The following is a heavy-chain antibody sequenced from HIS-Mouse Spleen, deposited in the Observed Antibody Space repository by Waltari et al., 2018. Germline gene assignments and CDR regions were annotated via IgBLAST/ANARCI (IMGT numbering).Heavy chain of an antibody. CDR1: GGSISSYY. J-gene: IGHJ2*01. Sequence: QVQLQESGPGLVKPSETLSLTCTVSGGSISSYYWSWIRQPPGKGLEWIWYIYYSGSTNSNPSLKSRVTISVDTSKNQFSLKLSSVTAADPAVYYCASVVKGYFDLWGRGTLVTVSS. CDR2: IYYSGST. D-gene: IGHD2-21*01. CDR3: ASVVKGYFDL. V-gene: IGHV4-59*01.